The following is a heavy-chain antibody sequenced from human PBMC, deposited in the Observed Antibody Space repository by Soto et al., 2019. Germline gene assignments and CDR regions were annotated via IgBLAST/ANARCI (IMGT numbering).Heavy chain of an antibody. Sequence: QVQLVQSGAELKKPGSSVKVSCTASGGTFSSYAISWVRQSPGQGLEWMGGIIPIFGTANYAQKFQGRVTIGAAKSTSAAYMELSSLRSEDTAVYYCAIIDWGRSLGGMDVWGQGTTVTVSS. CDR1: GGTFSSYA. V-gene: IGHV1-69*06. CDR3: AIIDWGRSLGGMDV. D-gene: IGHD7-27*01. J-gene: IGHJ6*02. CDR2: IIPIFGTA.